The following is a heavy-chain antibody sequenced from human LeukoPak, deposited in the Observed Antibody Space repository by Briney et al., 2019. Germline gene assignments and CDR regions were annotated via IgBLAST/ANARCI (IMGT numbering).Heavy chain of an antibody. D-gene: IGHD3-22*01. CDR2: ISGGGGTT. J-gene: IGHJ4*02. Sequence: GGSLRLSCAASGFTFSGYAMNWVRQAPGKGLEWVSAISGGGGTTYYTDSVKGRFTISRDNSKNTLYLQMNSLRAEDTAVYYCARAPYYDSSACFDYWGQGTLVTVSS. V-gene: IGHV3-23*01. CDR1: GFTFSGYA. CDR3: ARAPYYDSSACFDY.